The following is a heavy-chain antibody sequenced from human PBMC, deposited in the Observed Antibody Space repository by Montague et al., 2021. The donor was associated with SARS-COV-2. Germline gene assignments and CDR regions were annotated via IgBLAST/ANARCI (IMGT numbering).Heavy chain of an antibody. J-gene: IGHJ4*02. Sequence: SETLFLTCTVSGDSISNYYWSWIRRPPGKGPEWLGYIYYSGSTNXNPSLKSRVTISVDTSKNQFSLRLSSVTATDTAVYYCARLPYILPGYAYFDFWGQGSLVIVSS. CDR3: ARLPYILPGYAYFDF. CDR1: GDSISNYY. CDR2: IYYSGST. D-gene: IGHD3-9*01. V-gene: IGHV4-59*08.